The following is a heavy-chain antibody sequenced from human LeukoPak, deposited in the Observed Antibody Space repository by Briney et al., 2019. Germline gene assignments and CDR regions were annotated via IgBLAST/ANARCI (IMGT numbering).Heavy chain of an antibody. D-gene: IGHD3-10*01. V-gene: IGHV3-33*08. CDR3: ARWHSASGSNYNDY. Sequence: PGGSLRLSCAASGFTFSSHGMHWVRQAPGKGLEWVAVIWYDGSNKYYADSVRGRFTISRDNSKNTLYLQMNSLRGEDTALYYCARWHSASGSNYNDYWGQGNLVTVSS. J-gene: IGHJ4*02. CDR1: GFTFSSHG. CDR2: IWYDGSNK.